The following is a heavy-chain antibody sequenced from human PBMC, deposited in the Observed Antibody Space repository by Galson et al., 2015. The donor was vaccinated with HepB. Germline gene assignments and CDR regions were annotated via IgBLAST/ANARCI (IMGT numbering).Heavy chain of an antibody. CDR1: GGSISSAGYS. CDR2: IYYSGST. Sequence: TLSLTCAVSGGSISSAGYSWSWIRQSPERGLEWIGYIYYSGSTNYNPSLKSRVFISVETSRNQLSLELTSVTTADTAVYYCARSSYGYDDFDIWGQGTMVTVSS. D-gene: IGHD3-10*01. J-gene: IGHJ3*02. CDR3: ARSSYGYDDFDI. V-gene: IGHV4-61*08.